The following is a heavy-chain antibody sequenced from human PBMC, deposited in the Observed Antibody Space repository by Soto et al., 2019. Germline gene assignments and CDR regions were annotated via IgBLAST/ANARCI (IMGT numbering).Heavy chain of an antibody. J-gene: IGHJ6*03. CDR2: ISWNSGNI. V-gene: IGHV3-9*01. Sequence: EVQLVESGGGLVQPGRSLRLSCAASGFTFDDYAMHWVRQAPGKGLEWVSGISWNSGNIGYADSVKGRFTISRDNAKNSLYLQMNSLRAEDTALYYCAKDHDYNYYYYYMDVWGKGTTVTVSS. CDR1: GFTFDDYA. D-gene: IGHD4-4*01. CDR3: AKDHDYNYYYYYMDV.